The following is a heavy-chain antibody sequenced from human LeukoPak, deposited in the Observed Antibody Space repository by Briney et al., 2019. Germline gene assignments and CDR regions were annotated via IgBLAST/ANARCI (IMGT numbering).Heavy chain of an antibody. J-gene: IGHJ6*03. V-gene: IGHV1-69*05. D-gene: IGHD2-2*01. CDR3: ARVSRCSSTSCYYYYMDV. CDR2: IIPIFGTA. CDR1: GYTFTSYY. Sequence: GASVKVSCKASGYTFTSYYMHWVRQAPGQGLEWMGGIIPIFGTANYAQKFQGRVTITTDESTSTAYMELSSLRSEDTAVYYCARVSRCSSTSCYYYYMDVWGKGTTVTVSS.